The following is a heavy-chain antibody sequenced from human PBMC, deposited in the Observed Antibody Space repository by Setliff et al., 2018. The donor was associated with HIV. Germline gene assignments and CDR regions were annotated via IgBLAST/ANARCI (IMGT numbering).Heavy chain of an antibody. J-gene: IGHJ6*03. CDR3: ARRTIDYYYMDV. Sequence: ASVKVSCKASGYTFTSYYMHWVRQAPGQGREWMGIINPSGGSTSYAQKFQGKVTMTRDTSTSTVYMELSSLRSEDTAVYYCARRTIDYYYMDVWGKGTTVTGSS. V-gene: IGHV1-46*01. CDR1: GYTFTSYY. CDR2: INPSGGST.